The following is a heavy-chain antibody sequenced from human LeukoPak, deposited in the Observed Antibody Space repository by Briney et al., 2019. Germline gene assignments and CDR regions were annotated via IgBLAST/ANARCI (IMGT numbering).Heavy chain of an antibody. CDR3: ARAPGYSYGYDY. Sequence: SVKVSCKASGGTFSSYAINWVRQAPGQGLEWMGRIIPILGIANYAQKFQGRVTITADKSTSTAYMELSSLRSEDTAVYYCARAPGYSYGYDYWGQGTLVTVSS. D-gene: IGHD5-18*01. V-gene: IGHV1-69*04. J-gene: IGHJ4*02. CDR1: GGTFSSYA. CDR2: IIPILGIA.